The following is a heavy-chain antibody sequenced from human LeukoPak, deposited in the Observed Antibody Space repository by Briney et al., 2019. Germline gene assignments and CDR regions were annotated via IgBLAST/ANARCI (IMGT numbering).Heavy chain of an antibody. CDR3: ATSRDDLLTGYYFDY. D-gene: IGHD3-9*01. V-gene: IGHV1-69*13. CDR2: IIPIFGTA. J-gene: IGHJ4*02. Sequence: SVKVSCKASGGTFSSYTISWVRQAPGQGLEWMGEIIPIFGTADYAQKFQGRVTITADESTSTAYMELSSLRSEDTAVYYCATSRDDLLTGYYFDYWGQGTLVTVSS. CDR1: GGTFSSYT.